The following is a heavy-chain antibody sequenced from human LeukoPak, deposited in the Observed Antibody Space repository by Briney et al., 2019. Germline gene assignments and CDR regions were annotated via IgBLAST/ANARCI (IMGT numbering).Heavy chain of an antibody. V-gene: IGHV3-23*01. J-gene: IGHJ4*02. CDR2: ISGSGVST. D-gene: IGHD5-24*01. CDR1: GFTFSSYA. Sequence: PGGSLRLSCVASGFTFSSYAMNSVRQAPGKGLEWVSGISGSGVSTYYADSVKGRFTISRDNSKNTLYLQMNSLRAEDTAVYYYAKRGDGYNTYYFDYWGQGTLVTVSS. CDR3: AKRGDGYNTYYFDY.